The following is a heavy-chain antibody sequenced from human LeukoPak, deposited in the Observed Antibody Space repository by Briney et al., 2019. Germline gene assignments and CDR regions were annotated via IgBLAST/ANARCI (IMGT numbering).Heavy chain of an antibody. D-gene: IGHD2-15*01. J-gene: IGHJ6*03. CDR1: GFTFSNYA. V-gene: IGHV3-23*01. Sequence: GGSLRLSCAASGFTFSNYAMSWVRQAPGGGVEWVSAISGGGDTTFHADSVKGRFTTSRDNSKNTLSLQMSGLRVEDSAVYFCAKDTSAWWYHRAYMNVWGTGTTVTVSS. CDR2: ISGGGDTT. CDR3: AKDTSAWWYHRAYMNV.